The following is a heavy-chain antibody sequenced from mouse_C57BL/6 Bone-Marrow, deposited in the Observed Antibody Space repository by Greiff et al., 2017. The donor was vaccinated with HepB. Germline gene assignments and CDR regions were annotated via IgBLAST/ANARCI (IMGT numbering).Heavy chain of an antibody. CDR2: IRNKANGYTT. J-gene: IGHJ4*01. CDR1: GFTFTDYY. CDR3: ARDGSSYHDAMDY. Sequence: EVMLVESGGGLVQPGGSLSLSCAASGFTFTDYYMSWVRQPPGKALEWLGFIRNKANGYTTEYSASVKGRFTISRDNSQSILYLQMNALRAEDSATYYCARDGSSYHDAMDYWGQGTSVTVSS. V-gene: IGHV7-3*01. D-gene: IGHD1-1*01.